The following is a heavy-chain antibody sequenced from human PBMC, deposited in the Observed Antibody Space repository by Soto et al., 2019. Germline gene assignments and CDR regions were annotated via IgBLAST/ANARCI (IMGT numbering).Heavy chain of an antibody. V-gene: IGHV1-46*01. D-gene: IGHD3-3*01. CDR2: INPHGGST. J-gene: IGHJ5*02. CDR3: ARSSGGNFGIIIEGSNWFDP. CDR1: GDTFTSYY. Sequence: ASVKVSCKAPGDTFTSYYLSWVRQAPGQGLEWMGVINPHGGSTKYAQKFQGRITMTRDTSRSTVYMELSSLRSDDTAIYYCARSSGGNFGIIIEGSNWFDPWGQGTLVTVPS.